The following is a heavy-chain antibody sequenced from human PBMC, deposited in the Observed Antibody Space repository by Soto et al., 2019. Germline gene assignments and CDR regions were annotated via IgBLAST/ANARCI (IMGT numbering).Heavy chain of an antibody. V-gene: IGHV4-31*03. CDR1: GGSISSGGYY. CDR2: IYYSGST. Sequence: QVQLQESGPGLVKPSQTLSLTCTVSGGSISSGGYYWSWIRQHPGKGLEWIGYIYYSGSTYYNPSLKSRVTISVDTSKNQFSLKLSSVTAADTAVYYCARGLGAMVTRVYYYYGMDVWGQGTTVTVSS. CDR3: ARGLGAMVTRVYYYYGMDV. J-gene: IGHJ6*02. D-gene: IGHD5-18*01.